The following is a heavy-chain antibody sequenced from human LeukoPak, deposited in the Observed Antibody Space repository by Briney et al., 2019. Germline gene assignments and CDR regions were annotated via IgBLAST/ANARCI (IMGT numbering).Heavy chain of an antibody. CDR1: GYTFTSYD. J-gene: IGHJ4*02. CDR2: INPSGGST. V-gene: IGHV1-46*01. D-gene: IGHD5-24*01. Sequence: ASVKASCKASGYTFTSYDINWVRQATGQGLEWMGIINPSGGSTSYAQKFQGRVTMTRDTSTSTVYMELSSLRSEDTAVYYCATSTGGGTRREMATISEDYWGQGTLVTVSS. CDR3: ATSTGGGTRREMATISEDY.